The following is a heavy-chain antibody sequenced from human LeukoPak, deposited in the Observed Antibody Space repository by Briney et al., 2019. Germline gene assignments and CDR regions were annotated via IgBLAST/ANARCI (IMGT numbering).Heavy chain of an antibody. CDR1: GGTFSSYA. D-gene: IGHD3-22*01. CDR3: ARTYYYDSSGYYYGDFDY. V-gene: IGHV1-69*13. CDR2: IIPIFGTA. J-gene: IGHJ4*02. Sequence: GASVKVSCKASGGTFSSYAISWVRQAPGQGLEWMGGIIPIFGTANYAQKFQGRVTITADESTSTAYVELSSLRSEDTAVYYCARTYYYDSSGYYYGDFDYWGQGTLVTVSS.